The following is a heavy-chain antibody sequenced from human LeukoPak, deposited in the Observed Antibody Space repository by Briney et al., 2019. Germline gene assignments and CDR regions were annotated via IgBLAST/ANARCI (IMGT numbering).Heavy chain of an antibody. CDR3: ARETYSLADV. CDR1: GFSFSSHG. Sequence: GGSLRLSCAASGFSFSSHGMHWVRQAPGKGLEWVGVTWFDDSYQHYAGSVRGRSTISRDNSKNTVYLQMNSLRAEDTAVYYCARETYSLADVWGQGTTVIVSS. CDR2: TWFDDSYQ. V-gene: IGHV3-33*01. J-gene: IGHJ6*02. D-gene: IGHD4-11*01.